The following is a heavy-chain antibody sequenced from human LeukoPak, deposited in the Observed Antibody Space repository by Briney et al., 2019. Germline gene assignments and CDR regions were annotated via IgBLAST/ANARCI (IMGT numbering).Heavy chain of an antibody. Sequence: ASVKVSCKASGGTLSSYAISWVRQAPGQGLEWMGRIIPILGIANYAQKFQGRVTITADKSTSTAYMELSSLRSEDTAVYCCARDHRITIFGVALDGMDVWGQGTTVTVSS. CDR3: ARDHRITIFGVALDGMDV. D-gene: IGHD3-3*01. CDR2: IIPILGIA. J-gene: IGHJ6*02. V-gene: IGHV1-69*04. CDR1: GGTLSSYA.